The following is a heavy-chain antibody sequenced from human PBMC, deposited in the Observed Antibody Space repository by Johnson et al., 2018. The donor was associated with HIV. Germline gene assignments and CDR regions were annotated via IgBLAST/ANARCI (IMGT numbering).Heavy chain of an antibody. CDR3: ARDMGTYYNFWSGSNAFDI. J-gene: IGHJ3*02. CDR1: GFTFSSYA. D-gene: IGHD3-3*01. Sequence: QVQLVESGGGVVQPGRSLRLSCAASGFTFSSYAMHWVRQAPGKGLEWVAVISYDGSNKYYADSVKGRFTISRDNSKNTLYLQMNSLRAEDTAVYYCARDMGTYYNFWSGSNAFDIWGQGTMVTVSS. CDR2: ISYDGSNK. V-gene: IGHV3-30-3*01.